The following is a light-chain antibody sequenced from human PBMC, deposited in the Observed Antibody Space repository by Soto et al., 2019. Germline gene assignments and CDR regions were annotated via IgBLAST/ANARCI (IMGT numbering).Light chain of an antibody. CDR3: QQSYSTPPT. J-gene: IGKJ2*01. CDR1: QSIRTS. CDR2: GGF. Sequence: DIQMTQSPSSLSASVGDRVTITCRASQSIRTSLNWYQQKPGKAPKLLIYGGFSLQSGAPSRFSGSGSGTDFTLTISSLQPEDFAVYYCQQSYSTPPTFGQGNKVEIK. V-gene: IGKV1-39*01.